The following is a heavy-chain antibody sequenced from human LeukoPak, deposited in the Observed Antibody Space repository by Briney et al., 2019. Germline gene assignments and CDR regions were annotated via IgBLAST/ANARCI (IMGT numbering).Heavy chain of an antibody. CDR2: VNPNTAGT. J-gene: IGHJ3*02. D-gene: IGHD3-16*01. V-gene: IGHV1-2*02. Sequence: ASVKVSCKASGYTITGYYMHWVRQAPGQGLEWMGWVNPNTAGTNYAQKFQGRVSITRDTSTSTGYMELSRVRSDDTAVYYCATGGRLADYAPQKFAFDIWGQGTMVTVSS. CDR3: ATGGRLADYAPQKFAFDI. CDR1: GYTITGYY.